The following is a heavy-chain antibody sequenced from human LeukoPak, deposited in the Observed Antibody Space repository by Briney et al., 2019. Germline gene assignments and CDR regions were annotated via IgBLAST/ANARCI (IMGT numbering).Heavy chain of an antibody. J-gene: IGHJ4*02. CDR2: ISYDGSKK. V-gene: IGHV3-30*18. CDR1: GFTFSSYG. CDR3: AKGGLWFGNLLVPL. D-gene: IGHD3-10*01. Sequence: GGSLRLSCAASGFTFSSYGMHWVRQAPGKGLEWVAVISYDGSKKYYADSVKGRFTISRDNSKNTLYLQMNSLRVEDTAVHYCAKGGLWFGNLLVPLWGQGTLVSVSS.